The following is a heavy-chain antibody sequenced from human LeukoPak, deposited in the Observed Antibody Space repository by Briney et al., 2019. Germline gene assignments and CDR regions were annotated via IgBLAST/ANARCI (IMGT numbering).Heavy chain of an antibody. CDR1: GFTVSSNY. CDR3: VRRWSSGWSGDY. V-gene: IGHV3-66*01. D-gene: IGHD6-19*01. CDR2: IFNGGST. J-gene: IGHJ4*02. Sequence: PGGSLRLSCAASGFTVSSNYMTWVRQAPGKGLEWVSVIFNGGSTYYADSVKGRFTISRDNSKNTVYLQMSALRGEDTAVYFCVRRWSSGWSGDYWGQGALVTVSS.